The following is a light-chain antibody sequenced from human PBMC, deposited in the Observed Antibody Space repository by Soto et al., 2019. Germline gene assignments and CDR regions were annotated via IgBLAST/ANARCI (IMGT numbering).Light chain of an antibody. Sequence: QSVLTQPASVSGSPGQSITISCTGTYSDVGGYNFVSWYQQHPGRAPKLIIHEVNNRPSGVSNRFSGSKSGNTASLTISGLQAEDEAVYYCCSHSTSITWMFGGGTKLTVL. V-gene: IGLV2-14*03. J-gene: IGLJ3*02. CDR3: CSHSTSITWM. CDR1: YSDVGGYNF. CDR2: EVN.